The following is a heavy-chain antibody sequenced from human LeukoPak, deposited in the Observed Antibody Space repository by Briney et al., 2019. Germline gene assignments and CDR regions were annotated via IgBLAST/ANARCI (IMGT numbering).Heavy chain of an antibody. CDR1: GGPISSYY. Sequence: PSETLSLTCTVSGGPISSYYWYWIRQPAGKGLEWIGRIYSSGSTDYNPCLKSHATISVDTSKNQFSLRLSSVTAADTAVYYCARRGDILTDYAFDYWGQGTLVTVSS. CDR2: IYSSGST. V-gene: IGHV4-4*07. J-gene: IGHJ4*02. CDR3: ARRGDILTDYAFDY. D-gene: IGHD3-9*01.